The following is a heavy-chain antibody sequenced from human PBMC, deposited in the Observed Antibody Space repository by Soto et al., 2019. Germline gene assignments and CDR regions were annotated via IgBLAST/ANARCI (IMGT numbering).Heavy chain of an antibody. D-gene: IGHD2-2*01. CDR2: ISYDGSNK. CDR1: GFTFSSYG. J-gene: IGHJ6*02. CDR3: AKDNREISGNFVVVPAAMNATNLYYYYGMDV. Sequence: QVQLVESGGGVVQPGRSLRLSCAASGFTFSSYGMHWVRQAPGKGLEWVAVISYDGSNKYYADSVKGRFTISRDNSKNTMYLQMNSLRAEDTVVYYCAKDNREISGNFVVVPAAMNATNLYYYYGMDVWGQGTTVTVSS. V-gene: IGHV3-30*18.